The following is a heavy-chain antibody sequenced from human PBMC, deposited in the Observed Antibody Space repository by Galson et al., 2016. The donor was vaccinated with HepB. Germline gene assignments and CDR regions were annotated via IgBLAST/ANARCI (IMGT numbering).Heavy chain of an antibody. Sequence: SLRLSCAASGFTFSDYYMSWIRQAPGKGLEWVSYISSSSSFTNHADSVKGRFTISRDTAKNSLDLQMNSLRAEDAAVYYCARGGYDGFDYWGQGTLVTVSS. CDR1: GFTFSDYY. D-gene: IGHD5-12*01. V-gene: IGHV3-11*06. CDR2: ISSSSSFT. CDR3: ARGGYDGFDY. J-gene: IGHJ4*02.